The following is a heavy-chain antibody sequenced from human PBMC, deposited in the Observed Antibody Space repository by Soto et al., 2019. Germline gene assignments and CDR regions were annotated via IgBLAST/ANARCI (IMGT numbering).Heavy chain of an antibody. Sequence: GGSLRLSCTASGFTFGDYAMSWFRQAPGKGLEWVGFIRSKAYGGTTEYAASVKGRITISRDDSKSIAYLQMNSLKTEDTAVYYCTRNPLAYITMIVVVDYWGQGTLVTVSS. V-gene: IGHV3-49*03. CDR3: TRNPLAYITMIVVVDY. D-gene: IGHD3-22*01. J-gene: IGHJ4*02. CDR1: GFTFGDYA. CDR2: IRSKAYGGTT.